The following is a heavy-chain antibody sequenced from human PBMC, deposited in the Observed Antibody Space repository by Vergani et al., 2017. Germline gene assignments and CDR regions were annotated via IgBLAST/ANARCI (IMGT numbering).Heavy chain of an antibody. CDR1: GFTFSSYS. Sequence: EVQLVESGGGLVKPGGSLRLSCAASGFTFSSYSMNWVRQAPGKGLEWVSSISSSSSYIYYADSVKGRFTISRDNAKNSLYLQMNSLRAEDTAVYYCARELRRISDSSGRYWNYYYYYGMDVWGQGTTVTVSS. CDR2: ISSSSSYI. D-gene: IGHD6-19*01. V-gene: IGHV3-21*01. J-gene: IGHJ6*02. CDR3: ARELRRISDSSGRYWNYYYYYGMDV.